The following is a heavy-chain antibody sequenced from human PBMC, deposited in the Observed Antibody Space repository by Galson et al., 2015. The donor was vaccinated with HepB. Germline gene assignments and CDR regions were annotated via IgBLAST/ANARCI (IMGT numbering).Heavy chain of an antibody. D-gene: IGHD6-13*01. J-gene: IGHJ6*02. V-gene: IGHV6-1*01. Sequence: CAISGDSVSSNSAAWNWIRQSPSRGLEWLGRTYYRSKWYNDYAVSVKSRITINPDTSKNQFSLQLNSVTPEDTAVYYCAREASSSWYYYYYGMDVWGQGTTVTVSS. CDR3: AREASSSWYYYYYGMDV. CDR2: TYYRSKWYN. CDR1: GDSVSSNSAA.